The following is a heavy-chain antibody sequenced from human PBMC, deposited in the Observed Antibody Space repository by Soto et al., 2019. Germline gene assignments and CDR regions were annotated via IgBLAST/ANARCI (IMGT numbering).Heavy chain of an antibody. J-gene: IGHJ6*02. CDR3: AGDYLRLNSLNGNFYSFGMDV. CDR2: VAANVSNR. V-gene: IGHV3-23*01. CDR1: GIPFTTYA. Sequence: GSLRLSCAASGIPFTTYAMSWVRQAPGKGLEWVSTVAANVSNRHYADFVKGRFTISRDNSKNTLSLQMNSLRVEDTAIYYCAGDYLRLNSLNGNFYSFGMDVWGQGTAVTVSS. D-gene: IGHD4-17*01.